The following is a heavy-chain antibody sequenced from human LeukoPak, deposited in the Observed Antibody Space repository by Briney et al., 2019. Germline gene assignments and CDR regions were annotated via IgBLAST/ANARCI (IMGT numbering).Heavy chain of an antibody. CDR2: IYYTGNT. J-gene: IGHJ4*02. CDR1: GGSISNYY. Sequence: SETLSLTCTVSGGSISNYYWNWIRQPPGKGLEWIGYIYYTGNTNYNPSLKSRVTMSVDTSKNQFSLRLTSVTAADTAVYYCVRHRYYYDSSGYYYVGGSYYFDYWGQGTLVTVSS. D-gene: IGHD3-22*01. CDR3: VRHRYYYDSSGYYYVGGSYYFDY. V-gene: IGHV4-59*08.